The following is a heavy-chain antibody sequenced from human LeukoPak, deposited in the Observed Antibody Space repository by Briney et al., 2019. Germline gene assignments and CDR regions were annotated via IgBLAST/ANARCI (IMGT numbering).Heavy chain of an antibody. J-gene: IGHJ4*02. Sequence: GGSLRLSCAASGFTFDDYAMHWVRQAPGKGLEWASGISWNSGSIGYADSVKGRFTISRDNAKNSLYLQMNSLRAEDTALYYCAKDLGQHYDFWSGYYENWGQGTLVTVSS. V-gene: IGHV3-9*01. D-gene: IGHD3-3*01. CDR2: ISWNSGSI. CDR1: GFTFDDYA. CDR3: AKDLGQHYDFWSGYYEN.